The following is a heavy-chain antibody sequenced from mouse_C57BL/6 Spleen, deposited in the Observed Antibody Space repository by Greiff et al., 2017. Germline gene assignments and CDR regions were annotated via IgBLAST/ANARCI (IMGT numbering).Heavy chain of an antibody. V-gene: IGHV5-17*01. J-gene: IGHJ2*01. CDR2: ISSGSSTI. CDR1: GFTFSDYG. Sequence: EVKLMESGGGLVKPGGSLKLSCAASGFTFSDYGMHWVRQAPEKGLEWVAYISSGSSTIYYADTVKGRFTISRDNAKNTLFLQMTSLRSEDTAMYYCARGDNYFDYWGQGTPLTVSS. CDR3: ARGDNYFDY.